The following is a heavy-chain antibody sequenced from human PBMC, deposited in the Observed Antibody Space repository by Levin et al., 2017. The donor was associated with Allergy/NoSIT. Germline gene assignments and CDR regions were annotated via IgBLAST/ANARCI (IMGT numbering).Heavy chain of an antibody. D-gene: IGHD3-22*01. CDR2: IIPILGIA. V-gene: IGHV1-69*02. CDR3: ARAREPNYYDSSGSRGDI. J-gene: IGHJ3*02. CDR1: GGTFSSYT. Sequence: SVKVSCKASGGTFSSYTISWVRQAPGQGLEWMGRIIPILGIANYAQKFQGRVTITADKSTSTAYMELSSLRSEDTAVYYCARAREPNYYDSSGSRGDIWGQGTMVTVSS.